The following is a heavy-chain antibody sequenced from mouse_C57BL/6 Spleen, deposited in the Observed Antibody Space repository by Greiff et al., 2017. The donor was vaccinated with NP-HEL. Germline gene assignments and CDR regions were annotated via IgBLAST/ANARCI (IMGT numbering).Heavy chain of an antibody. CDR3: TRDDWFAY. V-gene: IGHV1-15*01. J-gene: IGHJ3*01. Sequence: VQLQQSGAELVRPGASVTLSCKASGYTFTDYEMHWVKQTPVHGLEWIGAIDPETGGTAYNQKFKGKAILTADKSSSTAYMELRSLTSEDSAVYYCTRDDWFAYWGQGTLVTVSA. CDR1: GYTFTDYE. CDR2: IDPETGGT.